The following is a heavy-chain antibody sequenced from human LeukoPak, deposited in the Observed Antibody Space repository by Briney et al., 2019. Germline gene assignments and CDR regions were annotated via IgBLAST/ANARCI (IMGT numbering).Heavy chain of an antibody. D-gene: IGHD2-15*01. CDR1: GYTFTSYG. J-gene: IGHJ4*02. Sequence: GASVKVSCKASGYTFTSYGINWVRQATGQGLEWMGWMNPNSGNTGYAQKFQGRVTMTRNTSISTAYMELSSLRSEDTAVYYCARTAMVVERKFDYWGQGTLVTVSS. V-gene: IGHV1-8*02. CDR2: MNPNSGNT. CDR3: ARTAMVVERKFDY.